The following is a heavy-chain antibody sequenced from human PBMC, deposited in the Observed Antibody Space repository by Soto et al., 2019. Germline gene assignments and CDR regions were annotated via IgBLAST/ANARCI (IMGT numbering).Heavy chain of an antibody. CDR2: ISSTSSAI. J-gene: IGHJ4*02. CDR3: ARDAGYSGYDIDY. D-gene: IGHD5-12*01. Sequence: EVQLVESGGGLVQPGGSLRLSCAASGFTFSRRSMNWVRQSPGKGLDWVSYISSTSSAIYYADSVKGRFTISRDNANNSLYLQMNSLRDEDTAVYYCARDAGYSGYDIDYWGQGTLVTVSS. V-gene: IGHV3-48*02. CDR1: GFTFSRRS.